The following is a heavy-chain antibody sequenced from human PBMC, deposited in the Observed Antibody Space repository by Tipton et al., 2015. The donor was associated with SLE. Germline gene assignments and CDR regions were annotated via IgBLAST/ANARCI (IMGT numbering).Heavy chain of an antibody. CDR1: GYSISSGYY. Sequence: TLSLTCAVSGYSISSGYYWGWIRQPPGKGLEWIGSIYHSGNTYYNPSLKSRVTISVDTSKNQFSLRLSSVTAADTAVYYCARGVSGYFHYCYMDVWGKGTTVTISS. V-gene: IGHV4-38-2*01. J-gene: IGHJ6*03. D-gene: IGHD3-16*01. CDR2: IYHSGNT. CDR3: ARGVSGYFHYCYMDV.